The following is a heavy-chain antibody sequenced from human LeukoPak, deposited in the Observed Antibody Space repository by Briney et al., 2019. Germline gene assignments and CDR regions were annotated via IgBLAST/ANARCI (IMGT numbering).Heavy chain of an antibody. CDR3: ARAMAPARGDFCIDY. CDR2: ISAYNGNT. D-gene: IGHD3-16*01. J-gene: IGHJ4*02. V-gene: IGHV1-18*01. Sequence: ASVKVSCKASGYTFTSYGISWVRQAPGQGLEWMGWISAYNGNTNYAQKLQGRVTMTTDTSTSTAYMELRSLRSDDTAVYYCARAMAPARGDFCIDYWGQGTLVTVSS. CDR1: GYTFTSYG.